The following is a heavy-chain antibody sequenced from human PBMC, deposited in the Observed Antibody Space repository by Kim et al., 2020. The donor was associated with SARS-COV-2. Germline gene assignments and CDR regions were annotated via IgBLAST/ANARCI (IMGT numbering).Heavy chain of an antibody. Sequence: GGSLRLSCAASGFTFSDYGMHWVRQAPGKGLEWVAVIGYDGSNEYYADSVKGRFTISRDNSKNTLYLQMNSLRTEDTAVYYCAKDSAFGDDEIDYWGQGTLVAVSS. CDR3: AKDSAFGDDEIDY. D-gene: IGHD3-10*01. J-gene: IGHJ4*02. CDR2: IGYDGSNE. V-gene: IGHV3-30*18. CDR1: GFTFSDYG.